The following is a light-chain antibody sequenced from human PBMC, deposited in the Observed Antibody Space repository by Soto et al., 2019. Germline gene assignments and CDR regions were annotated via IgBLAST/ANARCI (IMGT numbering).Light chain of an antibody. J-gene: IGLJ1*01. Sequence: SLTQPPSASGSAGQSVAISCTGTSSDVGGYNYVSWYQQHPGKAPKLMIYEVNKRPSGVPDRFSGSKSGNTASLTVSGLQAEDEADYYCSSYAGSSNVFGTGTKVTVL. CDR1: SSDVGGYNY. CDR3: SSYAGSSNV. V-gene: IGLV2-8*01. CDR2: EVN.